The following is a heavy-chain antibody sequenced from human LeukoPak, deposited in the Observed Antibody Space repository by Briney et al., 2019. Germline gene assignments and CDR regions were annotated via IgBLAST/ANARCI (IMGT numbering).Heavy chain of an antibody. J-gene: IGHJ5*02. CDR1: GCTISSGGYY. V-gene: IGHV4-31*03. CDR2: IYYKGRT. D-gene: IGHD3-22*01. CDR3: ARVLYSSRYRLSDH. Sequence: PSQSLTLTCTVSGCTISSGGYYWICIPQRPGMDREWIDYIYYKGRTYNTPSLNRRATKSQDTSKNHFSLKLSSVTAAPTAEHYCARVLYSSRYRLSDHCGQPTPVTVSS.